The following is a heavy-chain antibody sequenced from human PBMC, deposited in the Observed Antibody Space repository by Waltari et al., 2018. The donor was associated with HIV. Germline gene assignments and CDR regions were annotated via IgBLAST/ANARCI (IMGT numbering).Heavy chain of an antibody. V-gene: IGHV5-51*01. Sequence: EGQLVQSGAEVKKPGESLKISCKGSAYSCTSYWIGWVSRNPGQGLEWMGIIYPGYSDNRYSPAFQGQVTISAEKSISTAYLQWSSLKASDTAMYYCARLGGYKYYFDYWGQGTLVTVSS. CDR3: ARLGGYKYYFDY. J-gene: IGHJ4*02. CDR2: IYPGYSDN. CDR1: AYSCTSYW. D-gene: IGHD5-12*01.